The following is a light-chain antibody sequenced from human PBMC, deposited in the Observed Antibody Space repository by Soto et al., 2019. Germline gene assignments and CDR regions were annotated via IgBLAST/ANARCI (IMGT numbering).Light chain of an antibody. CDR1: QSISNY. CDR3: QQSYITPWT. J-gene: IGKJ1*01. Sequence: DIQMTQSPSSLSTSVGDRVTITCRASQSISNYLNWYQQKPGKVPKLLIYAASRLQSGVPSRFNGSGSGTDFTLTISSLQPEDFATYSCQQSYITPWTFGQVTKVEIK. V-gene: IGKV1-39*01. CDR2: AAS.